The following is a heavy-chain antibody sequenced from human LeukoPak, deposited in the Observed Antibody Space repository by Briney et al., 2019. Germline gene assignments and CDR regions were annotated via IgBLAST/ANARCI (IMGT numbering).Heavy chain of an antibody. Sequence: SETLSLTCTVSGGSISSYYWSWIRQPPGKGLEWIGNIYYSGSTYYNPSLKSRVTISVDTSKNQFSLKLSSVTAADTAVYYCARAVGGDGSGSLWGPGTLVTVSS. J-gene: IGHJ4*02. CDR3: ARAVGGDGSGSL. CDR1: GGSISSYY. D-gene: IGHD3-10*01. CDR2: IYYSGST. V-gene: IGHV4-59*04.